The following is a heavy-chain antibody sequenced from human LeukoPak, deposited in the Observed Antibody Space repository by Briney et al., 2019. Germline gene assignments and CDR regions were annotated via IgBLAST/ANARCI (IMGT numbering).Heavy chain of an antibody. D-gene: IGHD1-26*01. CDR3: ARRLEYSGSKGVFDY. J-gene: IGHJ4*02. CDR1: GFTVNTNY. Sequence: PGGSLRLSCAASGFTVNTNYMTWVRQAPGKGLEWVSIIYSGGYTDYADSVKGRFTISRDNSKNTLDLQMNSLRAEDTAVYYCARRLEYSGSKGVFDYWGQGTLVTVSS. V-gene: IGHV3-66*01. CDR2: IYSGGYT.